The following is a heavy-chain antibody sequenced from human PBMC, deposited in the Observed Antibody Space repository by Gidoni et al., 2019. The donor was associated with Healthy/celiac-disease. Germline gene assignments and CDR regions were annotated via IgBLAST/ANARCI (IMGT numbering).Heavy chain of an antibody. Sequence: EVQLVESGGGLVQPGGSLRLSCAASGFTVSSNYMSWVRQAPGKGLEWVSVIYSGGSTYYADSVKGRFTISRDNSKNTLYLQMNSLRAEDTAVYYCARELSGGWLQPSDAFDIWGQGTMVTVSS. V-gene: IGHV3-66*02. D-gene: IGHD3-10*01. J-gene: IGHJ3*02. CDR2: IYSGGST. CDR1: GFTVSSNY. CDR3: ARELSGGWLQPSDAFDI.